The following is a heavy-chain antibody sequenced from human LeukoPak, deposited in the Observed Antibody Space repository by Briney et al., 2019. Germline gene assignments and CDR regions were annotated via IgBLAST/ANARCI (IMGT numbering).Heavy chain of an antibody. CDR1: GDPTSNSPYF. CDR2: VSDSGVT. V-gene: IGHV4-39*01. J-gene: IGHJ4*02. D-gene: IGHD1-1*01. Sequence: TSETLSLTCSVSGDPTSNSPYFWAWIRQRPGKGLEWIATVSDSGVTYNKPSLKSRVTISVDTSNNQFSLRVTSVTAADTAVYFCARQSSNDNFPRYFDRWGQGTLVTVSS. CDR3: ARQSSNDNFPRYFDR.